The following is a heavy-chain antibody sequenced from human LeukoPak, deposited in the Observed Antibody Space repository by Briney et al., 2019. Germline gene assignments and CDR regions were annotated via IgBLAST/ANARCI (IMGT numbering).Heavy chain of an antibody. J-gene: IGHJ4*02. CDR2: ISSSSSYI. Sequence: GGSLRLSCAASGFTFSSYSMNWVRQAPGKGLEWVSSISSSSSYIYYADSVKGRFTISRDNSKNTLYLQMNSLGAEDTAVYYCAKSRPGNYRRISDYWGQGTLVTVSS. D-gene: IGHD3-10*01. CDR1: GFTFSSYS. V-gene: IGHV3-21*04. CDR3: AKSRPGNYRRISDY.